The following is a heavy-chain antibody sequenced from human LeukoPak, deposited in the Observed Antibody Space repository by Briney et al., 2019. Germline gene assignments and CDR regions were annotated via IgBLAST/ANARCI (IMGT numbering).Heavy chain of an antibody. CDR1: GYTFTSYG. D-gene: IGHD2-2*03. V-gene: IGHV1-2*02. CDR3: ARVNWMNDC. J-gene: IGHJ4*02. CDR2: INPTSGGT. Sequence: ASVKVSCKASGYTFTSYGISWVRQAPGQGLEWMGWINPTSGGTNYAQKFQGRLTLTRDTSITTAYMELSRLRSDDTAVYYCARVNWMNDCWGQGTLVTVSS.